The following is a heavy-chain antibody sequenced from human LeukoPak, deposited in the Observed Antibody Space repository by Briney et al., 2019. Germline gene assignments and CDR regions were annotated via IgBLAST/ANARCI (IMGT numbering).Heavy chain of an antibody. Sequence: PSETLPLTCTVSGGSISSGGYYWSWIRQHPGKGLEWIGYIYYSGSTYYNPSLKSRVTISVDTSKNQFSLKLSSVTAADTAVYYCARGGSSSWRMDWFDPWGQGTLVTVSS. J-gene: IGHJ5*02. CDR3: ARGGSSSWRMDWFDP. V-gene: IGHV4-31*03. CDR2: IYYSGST. D-gene: IGHD6-13*01. CDR1: GGSISSGGYY.